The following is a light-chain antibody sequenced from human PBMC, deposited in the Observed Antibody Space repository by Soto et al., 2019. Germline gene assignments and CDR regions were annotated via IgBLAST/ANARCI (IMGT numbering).Light chain of an antibody. CDR3: QQYGSSPPYT. CDR1: QSVSSSY. J-gene: IGKJ2*01. V-gene: IGKV3-20*01. Sequence: EIVLTQSPGTLSLSRGERATLSCRASQSVSSSYLAWYQQKPGQAPRLLIYGALNRATGIPDRFSASGSGTDFTLTISRLEPEDFAMYYCQQYGSSPPYTFGQGTKLEIK. CDR2: GAL.